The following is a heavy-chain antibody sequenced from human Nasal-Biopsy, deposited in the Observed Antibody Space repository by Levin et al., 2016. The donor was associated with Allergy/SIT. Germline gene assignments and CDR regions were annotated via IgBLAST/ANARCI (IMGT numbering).Heavy chain of an antibody. J-gene: IGHJ1*01. V-gene: IGHV4-61*02. Sequence: SETLSLTCTVSTDSITSEKFYWTWIRQAAGKGPEWIGRLSPSGSTTYNPSLKTRVAISVDKSKNQFSLRMTSVTAADTAVYFCAVSPSTSVAGIVFFQHWGKGTLVTVSP. CDR2: LSPSGST. CDR3: AVSPSTSVAGIVFFQH. CDR1: TDSITSEKFY. D-gene: IGHD6-19*01.